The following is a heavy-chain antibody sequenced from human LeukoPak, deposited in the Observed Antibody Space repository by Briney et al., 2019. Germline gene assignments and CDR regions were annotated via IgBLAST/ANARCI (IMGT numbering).Heavy chain of an antibody. J-gene: IGHJ3*02. D-gene: IGHD3-10*01. CDR2: ISSSSSYI. V-gene: IGHV3-21*01. CDR1: GFTFSSYS. CDR3: ASTQVRGVTIRHDAFDI. Sequence: GGSLRLSCAASGFTFSSYSMNWVRQAPWKGLEWVSSISSSSSYIYYADSVKGRFTISRDNAKNSLYLQMNSLRAEDTAVYYCASTQVRGVTIRHDAFDIWGQGTMVTVSS.